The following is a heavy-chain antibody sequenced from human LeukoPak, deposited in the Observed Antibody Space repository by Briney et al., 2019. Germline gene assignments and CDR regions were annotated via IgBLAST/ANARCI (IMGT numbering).Heavy chain of an antibody. V-gene: IGHV4-59*12. CDR2: IYYSGST. Sequence: SETLSLTCTVSGGSISSYYWSWIRQPPGKGLEWIGYIYYSGSTHYNPSLKSRVTISVDTSKNQFSLKLSSVTAADTAVYYCAVTTSIPSVNVWGQGTTVTVSS. CDR1: GGSISSYY. J-gene: IGHJ6*02. CDR3: AVTTSIPSVNV. D-gene: IGHD4-4*01.